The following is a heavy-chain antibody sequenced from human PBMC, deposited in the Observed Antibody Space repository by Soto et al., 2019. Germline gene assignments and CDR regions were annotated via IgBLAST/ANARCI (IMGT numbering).Heavy chain of an antibody. J-gene: IGHJ6*02. CDR2: IYYSGST. CDR3: ARDFQTHYGDYDYGMDV. CDR1: GGSVSSGSYY. Sequence: QVQLQESGPGLVKPSETLSLTCTVSGGSVSSGSYYWSWIRQPPGKGLEWIGYIYYSGSTNYNPSLKGRLTISVDPSKNQFSLKLSSVTAADTAVYYCARDFQTHYGDYDYGMDVWGQGTTVTVSS. D-gene: IGHD4-17*01. V-gene: IGHV4-61*01.